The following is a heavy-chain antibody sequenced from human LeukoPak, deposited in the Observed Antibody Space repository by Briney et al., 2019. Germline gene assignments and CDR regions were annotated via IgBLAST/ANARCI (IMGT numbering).Heavy chain of an antibody. CDR1: GGSISSSTYY. CDR2: IYYSGST. D-gene: IGHD2-2*01. Sequence: SETLSLTCTVSGGSISSSTYYWGWIRQPPGKGLEWIASIYYSGSTDYNPSLKSRVTISVDTSKNQFSLKLNSVTATDTAVYYCARKGSKTSIVVVPFGIWGKGTMVTVSS. V-gene: IGHV4-39*01. J-gene: IGHJ3*02. CDR3: ARKGSKTSIVVVPFGI.